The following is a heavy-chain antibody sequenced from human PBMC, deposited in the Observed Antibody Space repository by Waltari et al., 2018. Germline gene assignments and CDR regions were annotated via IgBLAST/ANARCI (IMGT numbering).Heavy chain of an antibody. CDR3: ARQGRTISGPESFFDY. CDR2: IHHSVST. V-gene: IGHV4-38-2*01. Sequence: QVQLQESGPGLVKPWETLSLTCVVSGYSIRSGYYWAWLRPPPGKGLELIGSIHHSVSTYDNPSIKSRVTMSVDTPKNQFSLRLSSVTAADAAVYYCARQGRTISGPESFFDYWGQGTPVTVSS. D-gene: IGHD3-3*01. J-gene: IGHJ4*02. CDR1: GYSIRSGYY.